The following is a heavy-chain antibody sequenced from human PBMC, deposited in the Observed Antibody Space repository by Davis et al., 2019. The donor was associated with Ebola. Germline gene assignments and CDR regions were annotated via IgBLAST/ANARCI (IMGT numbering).Heavy chain of an antibody. Sequence: ASVKVSCKASGGTFSSYAISWVRLAPGQGLEWMGRINPNSGGTRYAQNFQGRVAMTRDTSISTAYMELSSLRSDDTAVYYCARDQLYSSGWFYYYGMDVWGKGTTVTVSS. V-gene: IGHV1-2*06. CDR1: GGTFSSYA. J-gene: IGHJ6*04. D-gene: IGHD6-19*01. CDR3: ARDQLYSSGWFYYYGMDV. CDR2: INPNSGGT.